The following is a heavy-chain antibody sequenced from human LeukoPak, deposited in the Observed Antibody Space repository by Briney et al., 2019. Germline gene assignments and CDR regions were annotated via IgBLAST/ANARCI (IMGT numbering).Heavy chain of an antibody. Sequence: GGTLRLSCAASGFNFSSYGMTWVRKAPGKGLEWVSSISDSGGSTNYADSVKGRFTISRDNAKNSLYLQMNSLRAEDTALYYCARASYYYDSSGYYSADYWGQGTLVTVSS. CDR3: ARASYYYDSSGYYSADY. J-gene: IGHJ4*02. CDR1: GFNFSSYG. V-gene: IGHV3-20*04. CDR2: ISDSGGST. D-gene: IGHD3-22*01.